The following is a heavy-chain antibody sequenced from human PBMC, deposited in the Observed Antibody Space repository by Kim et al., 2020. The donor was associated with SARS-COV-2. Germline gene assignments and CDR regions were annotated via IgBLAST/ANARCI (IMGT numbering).Heavy chain of an antibody. D-gene: IGHD3-22*01. CDR2: ISGSGGST. J-gene: IGHJ1*01. V-gene: IGHV3-23*01. CDR1: GFTFSSYA. CDR3: AKESVGYYYDSSGYYYRYFQH. Sequence: GGSLRLSCAASGFTFSSYAMSWVRQAPGKGLEWVSAISGSGGSTYYADSVKGRFTISRDNSKNTLYLQMNSLRAEDTAVYYCAKESVGYYYDSSGYYYRYFQHWGQGTLVTVSS.